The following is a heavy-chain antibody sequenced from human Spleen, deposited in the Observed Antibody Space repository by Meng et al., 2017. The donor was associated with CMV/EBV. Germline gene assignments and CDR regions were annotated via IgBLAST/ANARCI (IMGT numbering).Heavy chain of an antibody. J-gene: IGHJ4*02. V-gene: IGHV1-18*01. CDR2: ISAYNGNR. CDR1: GYPFSSYG. Sequence: ASVKVSCKASGYPFSSYGISWVRQAPGQGLEWMGWISAYNGNRNYAPKFQGRVTMTTDTSTSTAYMELRSLRSDDTAVYYCARDHYYDSSGSHWGQGTLVTVSS. D-gene: IGHD3-22*01. CDR3: ARDHYYDSSGSH.